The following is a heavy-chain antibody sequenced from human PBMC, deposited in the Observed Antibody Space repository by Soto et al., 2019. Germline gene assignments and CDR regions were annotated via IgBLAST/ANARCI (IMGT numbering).Heavy chain of an antibody. CDR2: ISSSSSYI. D-gene: IGHD6-19*01. V-gene: IGHV3-21*01. CDR1: GFTFSSYS. Sequence: XGSLRLSCAASGFTFSSYSMNWVRQAPGKGLEWVSSISSSSSYIYYADSVKGRFTISRDNAKNSLYLQMNSLRAEDTAVYYCARDLAVDARGRIWFDPWGQGTLVTVSS. J-gene: IGHJ5*02. CDR3: ARDLAVDARGRIWFDP.